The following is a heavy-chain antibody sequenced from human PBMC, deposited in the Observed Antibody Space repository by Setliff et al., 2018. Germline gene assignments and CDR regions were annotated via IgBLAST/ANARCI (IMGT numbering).Heavy chain of an antibody. CDR3: ARDFGSHFFDY. Sequence: GGSLRLSCAASGFTFSNYEMNLIRQAPGKGLEWVSYISRGGNTIYYADSVKGRFTISRDNAKNSLYLQMNSLRAEDTAVYYCARDFGSHFFDYWGQGTLVTVSS. J-gene: IGHJ4*02. CDR2: ISRGGNTI. D-gene: IGHD3-16*01. V-gene: IGHV3-48*03. CDR1: GFTFSNYE.